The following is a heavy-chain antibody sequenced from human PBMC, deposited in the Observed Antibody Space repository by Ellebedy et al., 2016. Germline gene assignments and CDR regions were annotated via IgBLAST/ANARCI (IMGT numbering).Heavy chain of an antibody. CDR1: GGSFSGYY. D-gene: IGHD2-2*01. Sequence: GSLRLXXAVYGGSFSGYYWSWIRQPPGKGLEWIGEINHSGSTNYNPSLKSRVTISVDTSKNQFSLKLSSVTAADTAVYYCASRPAAYYYYYMDVWGKGTTVTVSS. CDR3: ASRPAAYYYYYMDV. J-gene: IGHJ6*03. CDR2: INHSGST. V-gene: IGHV4-34*01.